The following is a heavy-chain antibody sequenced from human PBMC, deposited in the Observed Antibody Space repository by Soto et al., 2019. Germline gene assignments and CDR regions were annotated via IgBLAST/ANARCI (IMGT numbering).Heavy chain of an antibody. V-gene: IGHV4-4*07. D-gene: IGHD3-3*01. CDR1: GGSISSYY. Sequence: PWETLSLTCTVSGGSISSYYWTWIRQPAGKGLEWIGRVSCSGGTHYNPSLKSRVTTPQDTSKNNFSLILLSVLDGDTAVYLCESGQRFSDWSDPWGQGTWVTVS. J-gene: IGHJ5*02. CDR2: VSCSGGT. CDR3: ESGQRFSDWSDP.